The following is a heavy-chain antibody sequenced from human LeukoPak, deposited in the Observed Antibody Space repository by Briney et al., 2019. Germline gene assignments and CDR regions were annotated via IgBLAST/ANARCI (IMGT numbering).Heavy chain of an antibody. CDR3: ARVGVRGVIRSY. J-gene: IGHJ4*02. Sequence: SETLSFTCTVSGGSISSGDYYWSWIRQPPGKGLEWIGYIYYSGSTYYNPSLKSRVTISVDTSKNQFSLKLSSVTAADTAVYYCARVGVRGVIRSYWGQGTLVTVSS. D-gene: IGHD3-10*01. V-gene: IGHV4-30-4*01. CDR2: IYYSGST. CDR1: GGSISSGDYY.